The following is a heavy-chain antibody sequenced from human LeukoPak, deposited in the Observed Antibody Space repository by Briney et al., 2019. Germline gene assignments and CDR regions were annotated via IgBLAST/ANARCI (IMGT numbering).Heavy chain of an antibody. D-gene: IGHD5-12*01. V-gene: IGHV3-53*01. CDR1: GFTVSSNY. CDR2: IYSGGST. CDR3: AREGYRNWFDP. Sequence: PGGSLRLSRAASGFTVSSNYMSWVRQAPGKGLEWVSVIYSGGSTYYADSVKGRFTISRDNSKNTLYLQMNSLRAEDTAVYYCAREGYRNWFDPWGQGTLVTVSS. J-gene: IGHJ5*02.